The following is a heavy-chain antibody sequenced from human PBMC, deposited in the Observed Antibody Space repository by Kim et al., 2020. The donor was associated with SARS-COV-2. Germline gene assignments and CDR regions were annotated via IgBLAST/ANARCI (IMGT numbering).Heavy chain of an antibody. CDR2: ISYDGSNK. Sequence: GGSLRLSCAASGFTFSSYAMHWVRQAPGKGLEWVAVISYDGSNKYYADSVKGRFTISRDNSKNTLYLQMNSLRAEDTAVYYCARDRGGSYSHYFDYWGQGTLVTVSS. V-gene: IGHV3-30*04. D-gene: IGHD1-26*01. J-gene: IGHJ4*02. CDR1: GFTFSSYA. CDR3: ARDRGGSYSHYFDY.